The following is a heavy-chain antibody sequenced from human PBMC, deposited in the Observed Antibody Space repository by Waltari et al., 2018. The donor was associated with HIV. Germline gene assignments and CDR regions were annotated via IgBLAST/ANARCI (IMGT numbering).Heavy chain of an antibody. CDR3: ARAVQGYCSGGSCENYFDY. J-gene: IGHJ4*02. V-gene: IGHV4-39*01. Sequence: QLQLQESGPGLVKPSETLSLTCTVSGGPISSSSYYWGWIRQPTGKGLEWIGSIYYSGSTYYNPSLKSRVTISVDTSKNQFSLKLSSVTAADTAVYYCARAVQGYCSGGSCENYFDYWGQGTLVTVSS. CDR1: GGPISSSSYY. D-gene: IGHD2-15*01. CDR2: IYYSGST.